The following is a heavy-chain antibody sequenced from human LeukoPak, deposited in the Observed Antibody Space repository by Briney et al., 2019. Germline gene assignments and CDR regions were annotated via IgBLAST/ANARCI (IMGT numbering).Heavy chain of an antibody. CDR2: INHSGST. CDR3: ARGPSYYYDSSGQRSYWFDP. V-gene: IGHV4-34*01. CDR1: GGSLSGYY. D-gene: IGHD3-22*01. J-gene: IGHJ5*02. Sequence: SETLSLTCAVYGGSLSGYYWSWIRQPPGKGLEWIGEINHSGSTNYNPSLKSRVTISVDTSKNQFSLKLSSVTAADTAVYYCARGPSYYYDSSGQRSYWFDPWGQGTLVTVSS.